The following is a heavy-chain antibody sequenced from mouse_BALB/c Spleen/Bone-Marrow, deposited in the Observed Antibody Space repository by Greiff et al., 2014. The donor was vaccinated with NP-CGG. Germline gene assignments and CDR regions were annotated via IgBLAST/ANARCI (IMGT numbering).Heavy chain of an antibody. CDR3: ARHAYYDQTEVSFVY. CDR1: GFTFSSYG. D-gene: IGHD2-4*01. V-gene: IGHV5-9-2*01. J-gene: IGHJ3*01. CDR2: ISGGGSYT. Sequence: DVKLVESGGNLVKSGGSLKLSCAASGFTFSSYGMSWVRQTPEKRLEWVATISGGGSYTFYPDSVKGRFTISRDNAKNNLYLQLSCLRSEDTALYYCARHAYYDQTEVSFVYWGQGTLVTVSA.